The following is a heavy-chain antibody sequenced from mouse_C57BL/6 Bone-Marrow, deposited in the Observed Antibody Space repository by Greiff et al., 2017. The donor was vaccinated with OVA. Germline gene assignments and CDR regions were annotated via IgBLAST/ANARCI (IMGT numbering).Heavy chain of an antibody. D-gene: IGHD1-1*01. Sequence: VQLKQPGAELVMPGASVKLSCKASGYTFTSYWMHWVKQRPGQGLEWIGEIDPSDSYTNYNQKFKGKSTLTVDKSSSTAYMQLSSLTSEDSAVYYCARCYYGSSYVGFAYWGQGTLVTVSA. CDR2: IDPSDSYT. V-gene: IGHV1-69*01. J-gene: IGHJ3*01. CDR1: GYTFTSYW. CDR3: ARCYYGSSYVGFAY.